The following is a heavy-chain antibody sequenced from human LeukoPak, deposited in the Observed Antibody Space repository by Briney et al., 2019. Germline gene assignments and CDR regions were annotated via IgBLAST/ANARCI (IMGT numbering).Heavy chain of an antibody. V-gene: IGHV1-8*01. D-gene: IGHD6-19*01. CDR2: MNPNSGNT. J-gene: IGHJ5*02. Sequence: GASVKVSCKASGYIFTSYDINWVRQATGQGLEWMGWMNPNSGNTGYAQKFQGRVTMTRNTSISTAYMELSSLRSEDTAVYYCAREDHKGLSSGWSYYNWFDPWGQGTLVTVSS. CDR1: GYIFTSYD. CDR3: AREDHKGLSSGWSYYNWFDP.